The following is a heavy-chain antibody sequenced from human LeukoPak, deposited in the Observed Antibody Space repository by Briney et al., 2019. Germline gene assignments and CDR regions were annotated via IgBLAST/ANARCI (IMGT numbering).Heavy chain of an antibody. CDR1: GESFRDYY. Sequence: KPSETLSLTCAVYGESFRDYYWSWIRQPPGKGLEWIGEINRSGSADYDPSLKSRVTMSVDTSKNTVSLKVNSVTAADTAVYYCARYEEEDGYNAKTIDYWGQGTLVTVSS. V-gene: IGHV4-34*01. D-gene: IGHD5-24*01. J-gene: IGHJ4*02. CDR2: INRSGSA. CDR3: ARYEEEDGYNAKTIDY.